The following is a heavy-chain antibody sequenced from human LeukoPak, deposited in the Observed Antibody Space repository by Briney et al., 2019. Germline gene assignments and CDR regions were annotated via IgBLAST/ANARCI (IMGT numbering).Heavy chain of an antibody. Sequence: GGSLRLSCAASGFTFSGYAMSWVRQAPGKGLEWVSGLSGSGGSTFYADSVRGRFTVSRDNSKNTLYLRMTSLRAEDTAVYFCATSPNYYDSYGYKDYWGQGTLVTVSS. D-gene: IGHD3-22*01. CDR2: LSGSGGST. J-gene: IGHJ4*02. CDR1: GFTFSGYA. CDR3: ATSPNYYDSYGYKDY. V-gene: IGHV3-23*01.